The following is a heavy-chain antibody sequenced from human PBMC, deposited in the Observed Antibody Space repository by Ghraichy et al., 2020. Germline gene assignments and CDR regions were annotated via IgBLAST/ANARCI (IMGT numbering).Heavy chain of an antibody. CDR2: IWYDGSNK. CDR1: GFTLSSYG. J-gene: IGHJ6*03. Sequence: GGSLRLSCAASGFTLSSYGMHWVRQAPGKGLEWVALIWYDGSNKYYADSVKGRFTISRDNSKNTLYLQMNSLRAEDTAVYYCARDRDAYKYLLGIYYMDVWGKGTTVTVSS. CDR3: ARDRDAYKYLLGIYYMDV. D-gene: IGHD5-24*01. V-gene: IGHV3-33*01.